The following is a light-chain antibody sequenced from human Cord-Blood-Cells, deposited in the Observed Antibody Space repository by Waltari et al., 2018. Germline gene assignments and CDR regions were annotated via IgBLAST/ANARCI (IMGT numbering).Light chain of an antibody. J-gene: IGKJ3*01. Sequence: DIVMTHPLATPSVSPGASATRSCRASQRVSSNAAWYQQQPDQAPRLLIYGASTSTASIPARFSGGGAATEFTLTSSILHSEDVAVYYCQHYNNWRLGTFGPGTKVDIK. CDR1: QRVSSN. V-gene: IGKV3-15*01. CDR2: GAS. CDR3: QHYNNWRLGT.